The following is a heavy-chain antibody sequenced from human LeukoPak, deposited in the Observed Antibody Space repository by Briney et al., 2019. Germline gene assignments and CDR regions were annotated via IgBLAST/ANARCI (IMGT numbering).Heavy chain of an antibody. J-gene: IGHJ6*03. CDR3: ARDYSSSWYHYYYYYMDV. V-gene: IGHV3-7*01. D-gene: IGHD6-13*01. CDR2: IKQDGSEK. CDR1: GFTFSSYW. Sequence: HAGGSLRLSCAASGFTFSSYWMSWVRQAPGKVLEWVANIKQDGSEKYYVDSVKGRFTISRDNAKNSLYLQMNSLRAEDTAVYYCARDYSSSWYHYYYYYMDVWGKGTTVTVSS.